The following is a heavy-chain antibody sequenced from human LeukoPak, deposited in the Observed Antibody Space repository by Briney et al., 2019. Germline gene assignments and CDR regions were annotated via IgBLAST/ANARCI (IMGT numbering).Heavy chain of an antibody. J-gene: IGHJ6*02. CDR3: GRVVGLRYFDWLSIFNYGMDV. Sequence: GSLRPSCAASGFTFSDYYMSWIRQAPGKGLEWVSYISSSGSTIYYADSVKGRFTISRDNAKNSLYLQMNSLRAEDTAVYYCGRVVGLRYFDWLSIFNYGMDVWGRGTTVTVSS. CDR2: ISSSGSTI. V-gene: IGHV3-11*01. D-gene: IGHD3-9*01. CDR1: GFTFSDYY.